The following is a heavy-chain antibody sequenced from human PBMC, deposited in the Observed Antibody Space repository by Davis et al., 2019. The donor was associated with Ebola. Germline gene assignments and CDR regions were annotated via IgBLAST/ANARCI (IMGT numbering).Heavy chain of an antibody. J-gene: IGHJ4*02. Sequence: ASVKVSCKAAGDTFTSYGISWVRQAPGQGLEWMGWFNAGNGNTKYSQKFQGRVTITRDTSASTAYMELSSLRCEDTAVYYCAASAGTVGKFDFWGQGTLVTVSS. CDR3: AASAGTVGKFDF. V-gene: IGHV1-18*01. CDR1: GDTFTSYG. CDR2: FNAGNGNT. D-gene: IGHD1-14*01.